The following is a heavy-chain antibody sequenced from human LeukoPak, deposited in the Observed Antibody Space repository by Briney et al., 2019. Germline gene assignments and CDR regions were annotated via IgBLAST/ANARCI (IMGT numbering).Heavy chain of an antibody. Sequence: GGSLRLSCAASGFTVTNNYMSWVRQAPGKGLEWVSVIYSGGSTYYADSVKGRFTISRDNSKNTLYLQMNSLRAEDTAVYYCARGTVATLFDYWGQGTLVTVSS. D-gene: IGHD5-12*01. CDR1: GFTVTNNY. CDR2: IYSGGST. J-gene: IGHJ4*02. CDR3: ARGTVATLFDY. V-gene: IGHV3-53*01.